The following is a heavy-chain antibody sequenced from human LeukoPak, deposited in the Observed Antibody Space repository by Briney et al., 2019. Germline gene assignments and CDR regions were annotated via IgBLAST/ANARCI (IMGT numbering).Heavy chain of an antibody. J-gene: IGHJ4*02. V-gene: IGHV3-23*01. CDR3: ARGALRYSDY. D-gene: IGHD3-9*01. CDR1: GFTFSSYA. Sequence: PGGSLRLSCAASGFTFSSYAMSWVRQAPGKGLEWVSVTNGSGGTTYYADSVKGRLTISRDNAKNSLYLQMNSLRDEDTAVYYCARGALRYSDYWGQGTLVTVSS. CDR2: TNGSGGTT.